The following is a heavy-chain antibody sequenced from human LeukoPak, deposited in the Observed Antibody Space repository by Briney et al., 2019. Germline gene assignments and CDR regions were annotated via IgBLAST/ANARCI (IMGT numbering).Heavy chain of an antibody. V-gene: IGHV4-30-4*07. CDR2: IYYSGST. CDR1: GGSISSGGYS. D-gene: IGHD6-6*01. J-gene: IGHJ6*03. CDR3: ARASAARPPVDYYYYYYMDV. Sequence: TPSETLSLTCAVSGGSISSGGYSWSWIRQPPGKGLEWIGYIYYSGSTYYNPSLKSRVTISVDTSKNQFSLKLSSVTAADTAVYYCARASAARPPVDYYYYYYMDVWGKGTTVTVSS.